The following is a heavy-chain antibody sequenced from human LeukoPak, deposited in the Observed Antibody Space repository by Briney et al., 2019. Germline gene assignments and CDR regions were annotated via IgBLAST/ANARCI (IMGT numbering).Heavy chain of an antibody. D-gene: IGHD3-10*01. CDR3: ARDTSGAYLL. V-gene: IGHV3-33*01. Sequence: GGSLRLSCAASGFTFSTYGIHWVRQAPGKGLEWVAVIWYDGSNKYYADSVKGRFTISRDNSKNTLYLQMNSLRAEDTAVYYCARDTSGAYLLWGQGTLVTVSS. CDR2: IWYDGSNK. J-gene: IGHJ4*02. CDR1: GFTFSTYG.